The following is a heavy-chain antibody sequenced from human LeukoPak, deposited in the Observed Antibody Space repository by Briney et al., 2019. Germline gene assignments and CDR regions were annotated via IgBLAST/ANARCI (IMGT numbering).Heavy chain of an antibody. V-gene: IGHV4-39*01. Sequence: PSETLSLTCTVSGGSISSSSYYWGWIRQPPGKGLEWIGSIYYSGSTYYNPSLKSRVTISVDTSKNQFSLKLSSVTAADTAVYYCARRAVAPDAFDIWGQGTMVTVSS. CDR2: IYYSGST. CDR3: ARRAVAPDAFDI. J-gene: IGHJ3*02. D-gene: IGHD6-19*01. CDR1: GGSISSSSYY.